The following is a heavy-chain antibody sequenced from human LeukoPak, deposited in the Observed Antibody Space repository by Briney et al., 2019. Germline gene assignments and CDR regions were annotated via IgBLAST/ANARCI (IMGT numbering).Heavy chain of an antibody. CDR2: INSDGSNA. CDR1: GFTFSDYW. V-gene: IGHV3-74*01. CDR3: ARGMASGNTYDAFDI. J-gene: IGHJ3*02. D-gene: IGHD4-23*01. Sequence: GGSLRLSCAASGFTFSDYWMHWVRQAPGKGLVWVSRINSDGSNATYADSVKGRLTASRDNAKNTLYLQMNRLRAEDTAVFYCARGMASGNTYDAFDIWGQGTVVTVSS.